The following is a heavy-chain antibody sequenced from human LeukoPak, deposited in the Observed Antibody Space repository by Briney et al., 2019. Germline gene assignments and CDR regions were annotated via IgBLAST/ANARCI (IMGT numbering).Heavy chain of an antibody. D-gene: IGHD6-13*01. CDR3: ARDKKLAAAASELDV. J-gene: IGHJ6*02. CDR1: GFRFSDNE. Sequence: PGGSLRLSCAASGFRFSDNEMNWVRQAPGKGLEYVSAISSNGGSTYYANSVKGRFTISRDNSKNTLYLQMGSLRAEDMAVYYCARDKKLAAAASELDVWGQGTTVTVSS. V-gene: IGHV3-64*01. CDR2: ISSNGGST.